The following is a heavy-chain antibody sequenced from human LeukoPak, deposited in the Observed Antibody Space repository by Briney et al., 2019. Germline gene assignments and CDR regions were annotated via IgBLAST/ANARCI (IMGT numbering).Heavy chain of an antibody. CDR3: AKEGYSSSWYQYYYGMDV. D-gene: IGHD6-13*01. V-gene: IGHV3-23*01. CDR2: ISGSGGST. Sequence: GGSLRLSCAASGFTFSSYAMSWVRQAPGKGLERVSAISGSGGSTYYADSVKGRFTISRDNSKNTLYLQMNSLRAEDTAVYYCAKEGYSSSWYQYYYGMDVWGQGTTVTVSS. CDR1: GFTFSSYA. J-gene: IGHJ6*02.